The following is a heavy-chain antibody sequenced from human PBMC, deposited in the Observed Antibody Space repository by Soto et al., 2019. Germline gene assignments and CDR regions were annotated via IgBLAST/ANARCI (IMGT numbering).Heavy chain of an antibody. Sequence: LETLSLTCTFSVVSISSSSYYWGWIRQPPGKGLEWIGSIYYSGSTYYNPSLKSRVTISVDTSKNQFSLKLSSVTAADTAVYYCARRNAFWSGLTSYDSWGQVPLVTVSS. CDR2: IYYSGST. D-gene: IGHD3-3*01. V-gene: IGHV4-39*01. CDR1: VVSISSSSYY. J-gene: IGHJ4*02. CDR3: ARRNAFWSGLTSYDS.